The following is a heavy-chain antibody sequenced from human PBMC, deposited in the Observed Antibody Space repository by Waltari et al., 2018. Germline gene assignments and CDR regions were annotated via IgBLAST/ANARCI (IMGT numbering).Heavy chain of an antibody. CDR2: ISASGGGS. CDR1: GFTFTNFA. Sequence: EVQLLESGGDLVQPGGSLRLSCAASGFTFTNFAMIWVPQVPGKGLGGGSSISASGGGSYYADSVKGRFTISRDNSRGTLSLQMNSLTAEDTAVYYCGKDQENDPSCEVTWGQGTLVTVSS. J-gene: IGHJ5*02. CDR3: GKDQENDPSCEVT. V-gene: IGHV3-23*01.